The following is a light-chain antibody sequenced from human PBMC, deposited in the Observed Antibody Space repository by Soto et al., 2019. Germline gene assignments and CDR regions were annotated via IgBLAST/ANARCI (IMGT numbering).Light chain of an antibody. CDR2: GAS. CDR1: QSVNSTY. J-gene: IGKJ2*01. CDR3: QLYDNSPYT. V-gene: IGKV3-20*01. Sequence: EIVLTQSPGTLSLSPGERATLSCRASQSVNSTYLAWYQQKPGQAPRLLMYGASTRATGIPDRFSGSGSGTDFTLTISRLEPEDFAVYFCQLYDNSPYTFAQGTNLEIK.